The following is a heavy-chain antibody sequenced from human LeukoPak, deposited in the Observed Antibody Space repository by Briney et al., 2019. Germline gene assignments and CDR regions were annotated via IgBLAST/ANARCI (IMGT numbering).Heavy chain of an antibody. V-gene: IGHV3-23*01. CDR1: GFTFSSYA. Sequence: PGGSLRLSCAASGFTFSSYAMSWVRQAPGKGLEWVSAISGSGGSTYYADSVKGRFTISRDNSKNTLYLQMNSLRAEDTAVYYCARTPGEHDYGDYVASNWFDPWGQGTLVTVSS. CDR2: ISGSGGST. CDR3: ARTPGEHDYGDYVASNWFDP. J-gene: IGHJ5*02. D-gene: IGHD4-17*01.